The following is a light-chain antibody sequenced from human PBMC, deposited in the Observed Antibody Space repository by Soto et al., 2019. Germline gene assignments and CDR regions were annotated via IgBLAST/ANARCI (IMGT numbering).Light chain of an antibody. CDR3: QQRSNSAPFT. J-gene: IGKJ4*01. V-gene: IGKV3-11*01. Sequence: EIVLTQSPATLSLSPGERATLSCRASQCVISYLAWYPQKPCQAPMLLIYDASNRATGIPARFSGSGSGTDLALTISSLEPEDFAIYYCQQRSNSAPFTFGGGIKVEIK. CDR1: QCVISY. CDR2: DAS.